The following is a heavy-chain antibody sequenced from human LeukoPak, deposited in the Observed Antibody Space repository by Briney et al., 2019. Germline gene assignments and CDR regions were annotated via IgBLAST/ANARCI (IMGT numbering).Heavy chain of an antibody. CDR3: ARKTVVGSYFDY. CDR2: IKQDGSDK. D-gene: IGHD4-23*01. V-gene: IGHV3-7*03. Sequence: GGSMRLSCAASGFTFSSYWMSWVRQAPGKGLEWVANIKQDGSDKYYVDSVKGRFTISRDNAKNSLYLQINSLRAEDTAVYYCARKTVVGSYFDYWGQGTPVTVSS. CDR1: GFTFSSYW. J-gene: IGHJ4*02.